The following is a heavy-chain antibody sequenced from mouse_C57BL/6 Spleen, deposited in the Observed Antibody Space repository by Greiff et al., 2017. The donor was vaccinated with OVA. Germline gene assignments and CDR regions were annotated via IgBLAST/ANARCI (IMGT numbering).Heavy chain of an antibody. CDR3: TRERWSTGDY. CDR1: GYTFTSYW. J-gene: IGHJ2*01. Sequence: QVQLQQPGAELVMPGASVKLSCKASGYTFTSYWMHWVKQRPGQGLEWIGEIDPSDSYTNYNQKFKGKSTLTVDKSSSTAYMQLSSLTSEDAAVYYCTRERWSTGDYWGQGTTLTVSS. V-gene: IGHV1-69*01. CDR2: IDPSDSYT. D-gene: IGHD1-1*01.